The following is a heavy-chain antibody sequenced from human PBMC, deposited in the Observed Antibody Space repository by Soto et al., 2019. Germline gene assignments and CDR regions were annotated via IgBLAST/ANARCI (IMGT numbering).Heavy chain of an antibody. CDR2: IKSKTDGGTT. J-gene: IGHJ4*02. CDR3: TTSFKQELFYFIRDS. Sequence: PGGSLRLSCAASGFTFSNAWMSWVRQAPGKGLEWVGRIKSKTDGGTTDYAAPVTGRFTISRDDSKNTLYLQMNSLKTEDTAVYYCTTSFKQELFYFIRDSWGRGTLVAVSS. D-gene: IGHD6-13*01. CDR1: GFTFSNAW. V-gene: IGHV3-15*01.